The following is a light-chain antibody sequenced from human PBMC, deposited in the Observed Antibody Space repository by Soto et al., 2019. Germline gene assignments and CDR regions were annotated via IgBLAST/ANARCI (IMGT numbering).Light chain of an antibody. CDR1: QSISSW. J-gene: IGKJ4*01. V-gene: IGKV1-5*03. CDR3: KQYNSYPLT. CDR2: KAS. Sequence: DIQMTQSPSTLSASVGDRVTITCRASQSISSWLAGYQQKPGKAPNLLIYKASSLERGVPSRFSGSGSGTEFTLTISSLQPDDFATYYCKQYNSYPLTFGGGTKVEIK.